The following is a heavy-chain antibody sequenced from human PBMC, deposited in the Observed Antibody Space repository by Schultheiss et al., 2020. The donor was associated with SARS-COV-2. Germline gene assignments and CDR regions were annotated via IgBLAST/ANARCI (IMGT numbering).Heavy chain of an antibody. D-gene: IGHD5-18*01. CDR3: TTDRPGYSYAFDI. Sequence: GGSLRLSCAASGFTFSSYAMSWVRQAPGKGLEWVGRIKSKTDGGTTDYAAPVKGRFTISRDDSKNTLYLQMNSLKTEDTAVYYCTTDRPGYSYAFDIWGQGTMVTVSS. V-gene: IGHV3-15*01. J-gene: IGHJ3*02. CDR1: GFTFSSYA. CDR2: IKSKTDGGTT.